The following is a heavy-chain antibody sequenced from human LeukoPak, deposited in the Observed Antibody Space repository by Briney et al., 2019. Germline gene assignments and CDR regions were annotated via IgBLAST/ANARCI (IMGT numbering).Heavy chain of an antibody. CDR2: SSRSSSYI. V-gene: IGHV3-21*01. CDR3: ASGSGWYPKYYFDY. D-gene: IGHD6-19*01. CDR1: GFTFSSYS. J-gene: IGHJ4*02. Sequence: GGSLRLSCAASGFTFSSYSMNWVRQAPGKGLEWVSSSSRSSSYIYYADSVKGRFTISRDNAKNSLYLQMNSLRAEDTAVYYCASGSGWYPKYYFDYWGQGTLVTVSS.